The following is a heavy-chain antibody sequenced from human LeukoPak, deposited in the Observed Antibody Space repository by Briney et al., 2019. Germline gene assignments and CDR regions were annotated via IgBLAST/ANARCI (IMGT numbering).Heavy chain of an antibody. CDR3: TTDEDWNYARKDV. D-gene: IGHD1-7*01. Sequence: GGSLRLSCAVSGFTFNYAWMSWVRQVPGKGLEWVGQTVSEIDGGTTDYAAPVKGRFTISRDDSKSTLYLQMNSLKIEDTAVYYCTTDEDWNYARKDVWGQGATVIVSS. CDR1: GFTFNYAW. CDR2: TVSEIDGGTT. V-gene: IGHV3-15*04. J-gene: IGHJ6*02.